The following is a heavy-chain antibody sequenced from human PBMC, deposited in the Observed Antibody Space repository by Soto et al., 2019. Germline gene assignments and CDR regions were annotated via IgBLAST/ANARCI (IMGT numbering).Heavy chain of an antibody. CDR2: IYYSGST. D-gene: IGHD5-18*01. CDR1: GGSISSSSYF. CDR3: ARHPGYGLSYCDY. Sequence: QLQLQESGPGLVKPSETLSLTCTVSGGSISSSSYFWGWIRQPPGKGLEWIGSIYYSGSTYYNPSLKRRVTISVDTSKSQFSLKLRPVTAADTAVYYCARHPGYGLSYCDYWGQGTRVTVSS. J-gene: IGHJ4*02. V-gene: IGHV4-39*01.